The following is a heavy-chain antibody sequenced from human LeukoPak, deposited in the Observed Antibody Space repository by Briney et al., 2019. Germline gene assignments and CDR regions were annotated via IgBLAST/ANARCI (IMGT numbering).Heavy chain of an antibody. D-gene: IGHD3-3*01. CDR1: GFTFSSYA. Sequence: GGSLRLSCAASGFTFSSYAMHWVRQAPGKGLEWVAVISYDGSNKYYADSVKGRFTISRDNSKNTLYLQMNSLRAEDTAVYYCARGNVLRFLESPRELVYWGQGTLVTVSS. CDR2: ISYDGSNK. J-gene: IGHJ4*02. CDR3: ARGNVLRFLESPRELVY. V-gene: IGHV3-30-3*01.